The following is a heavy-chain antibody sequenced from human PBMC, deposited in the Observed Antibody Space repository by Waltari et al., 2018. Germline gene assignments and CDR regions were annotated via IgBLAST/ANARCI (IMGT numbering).Heavy chain of an antibody. Sequence: QVQLVQSGAEVKKPGASVKVSCKASGYTFTGYYMHWVRQAPGQGLEWMGWINPNSGGTNYAQKFQGRVTMTRDTSISTAYMELSRLRSDDTAVYYCARDAGGWIQLWSGSYYGMDVWGQGTTVTVSS. CDR1: GYTFTGYY. V-gene: IGHV1-2*02. J-gene: IGHJ6*02. D-gene: IGHD5-18*01. CDR3: ARDAGGWIQLWSGSYYGMDV. CDR2: INPNSGGT.